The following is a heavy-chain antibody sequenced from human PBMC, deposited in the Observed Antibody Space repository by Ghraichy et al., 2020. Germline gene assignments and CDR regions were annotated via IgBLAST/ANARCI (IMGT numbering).Heavy chain of an antibody. V-gene: IGHV3-21*01. CDR3: ARDDYYYYGMDV. Sequence: GGSLRLSCAASGFTFSSYSMNWVRQAPGKGLEWVSSIRSSSSYIYYADSVKGRFTISRDNAKNSLYLQMNSLRAEDTAVYYCARDDYYYYGMDVWGQGTTVTVSS. CDR2: IRSSSSYI. J-gene: IGHJ6*02. CDR1: GFTFSSYS.